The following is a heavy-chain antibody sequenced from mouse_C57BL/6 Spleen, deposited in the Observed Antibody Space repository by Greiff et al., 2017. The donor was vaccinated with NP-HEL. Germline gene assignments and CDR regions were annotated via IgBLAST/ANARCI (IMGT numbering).Heavy chain of an antibody. J-gene: IGHJ1*03. CDR1: GYTFTDYE. V-gene: IGHV1-15*01. D-gene: IGHD1-1*01. CDR2: IDPETGGT. CDR3: TQFYCGSSPGYFDV. Sequence: QVQLQQSGAELVRPGASVTLSCKASGYTFTDYEMHWVKQTPVHGLEWIGAIDPETGGTAYNQKFKGKAILTADKSSSTAYMELRSLTSEDSAVYYCTQFYCGSSPGYFDVWGTGTTVTVAS.